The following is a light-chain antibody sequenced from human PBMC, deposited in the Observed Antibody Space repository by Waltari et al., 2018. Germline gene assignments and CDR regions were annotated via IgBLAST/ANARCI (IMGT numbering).Light chain of an antibody. CDR1: QSVSSN. CDR2: CAS. V-gene: IGKV3-15*01. Sequence: EIVMTQSPATLSVSPGESATLSCRASQSVSSNLAWYQHKPGQAPRLLIYCASTRATGIPARFSGSGSGTEFTLTISSLQSEDFAVYYCQQYNNWPPLTFGGGTKVEIK. J-gene: IGKJ4*01. CDR3: QQYNNWPPLT.